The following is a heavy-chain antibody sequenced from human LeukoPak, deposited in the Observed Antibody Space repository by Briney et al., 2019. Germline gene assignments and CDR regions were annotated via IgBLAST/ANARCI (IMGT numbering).Heavy chain of an antibody. D-gene: IGHD3-22*01. V-gene: IGHV4-59*08. CDR3: ARDSSGYYRIDY. J-gene: IGHJ4*02. CDR1: GGSISSYY. CDR2: VFHSGST. Sequence: SETLSLTCTVSGGSISSYYWSWIRQPPGKGLEWIGYVFHSGSTNYNPSLKSRVTISVDTSKNQFSLKLTSVTAAGTAVYYCARDSSGYYRIDYWGQGTLVTVSS.